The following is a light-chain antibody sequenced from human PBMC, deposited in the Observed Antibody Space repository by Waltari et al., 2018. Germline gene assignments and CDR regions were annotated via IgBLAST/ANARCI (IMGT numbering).Light chain of an antibody. CDR1: NIGGKN. V-gene: IGLV3-9*01. Sequence: SYDLTQPLSVSVALGQTARITCGGNNIGGKNVHWYQQKPGQAPLLVIYRDKNLPSRMPERCSGSNSENTATLTITGAQGADEADYYCQVWDSSTAVFGGGTQLTVL. CDR2: RDK. CDR3: QVWDSSTAV. J-gene: IGLJ7*01.